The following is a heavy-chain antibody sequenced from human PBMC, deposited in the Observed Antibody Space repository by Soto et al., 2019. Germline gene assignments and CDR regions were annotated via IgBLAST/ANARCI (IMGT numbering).Heavy chain of an antibody. CDR2: LYSGGNT. CDR3: ASRRVAYADF. V-gene: IGHV3-53*01. D-gene: IGHD2-21*01. CDR1: EFTVTNNE. J-gene: IGHJ4*02. Sequence: GGSLRLSCAASEFTVTNNEMSWVRQAPGKGLEWVSILYSGGNTYYADSVGGRFTISRDGSKNTLYLHMNSLRAEDTAVYYCASRRVAYADFCGQGTRVTVSS.